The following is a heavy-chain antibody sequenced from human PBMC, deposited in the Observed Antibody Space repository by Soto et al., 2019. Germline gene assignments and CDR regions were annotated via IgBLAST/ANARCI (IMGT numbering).Heavy chain of an antibody. CDR1: GFSFSTYN. V-gene: IGHV3-48*02. Sequence: GGSLRLSCAASGFSFSTYNMNWVRQAPGRGLEWVSYISSRSSTIYHADSVKGRFTISRDNAKNSLYLQMDTLRDEDTAVYFWARSIAVGSTSLDYWGLGTRVTVSS. J-gene: IGHJ4*02. D-gene: IGHD6-19*01. CDR2: ISSRSSTI. CDR3: ARSIAVGSTSLDY.